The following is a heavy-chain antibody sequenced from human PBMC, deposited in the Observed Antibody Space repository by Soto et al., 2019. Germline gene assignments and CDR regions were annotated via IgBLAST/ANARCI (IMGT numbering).Heavy chain of an antibody. CDR3: ARGIPSPGQDWYFDL. CDR1: GGTFSNYA. Sequence: QVQVVQSGAEVKKPGSSVKVSCKASGGTFSNYAINWMRQAPGQGLEWMGGIIPIFGTPNYDQKFQDRVTITADESTTTAYMELSNLKSEDTAVYYCARGIPSPGQDWYFDLWGRGTLVTVSS. CDR2: IIPIFGTP. D-gene: IGHD6-13*01. J-gene: IGHJ2*01. V-gene: IGHV1-69*01.